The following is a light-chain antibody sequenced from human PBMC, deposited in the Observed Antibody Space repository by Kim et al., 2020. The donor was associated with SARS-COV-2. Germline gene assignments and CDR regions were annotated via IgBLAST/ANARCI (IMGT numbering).Light chain of an antibody. CDR2: LND. Sequence: QSVLTQPPSASGTPGQRVTISCSGSSSNIGSNTVNWYQQLPGTAPKLLISLNDQRPSGVPDRFSGSKSGTSASLAISGLQSGDEADYYCAAWDGSLNVVLFGGGTKLTVL. V-gene: IGLV1-44*01. J-gene: IGLJ2*01. CDR3: AAWDGSLNVVL. CDR1: SSNIGSNT.